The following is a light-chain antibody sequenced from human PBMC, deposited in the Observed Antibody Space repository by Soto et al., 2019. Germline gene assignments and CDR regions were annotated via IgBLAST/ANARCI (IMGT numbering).Light chain of an antibody. J-gene: IGKJ5*01. CDR2: DAA. Sequence: EVAMTQSPATLSVSPSETATLSCRASQSVSRNLAWYQQKPGQPPRLLKYDAATRATGTPDRFSGSGSGTEFTLTISSLQSEDFAVYYCQQYNNWPLTFGQGTRLEIK. CDR3: QQYNNWPLT. V-gene: IGKV3-15*01. CDR1: QSVSRN.